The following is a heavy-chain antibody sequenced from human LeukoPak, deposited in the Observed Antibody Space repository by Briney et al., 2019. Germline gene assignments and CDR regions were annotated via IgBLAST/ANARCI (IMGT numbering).Heavy chain of an antibody. CDR2: IYYSGST. Sequence: SSETLSLTCTVSGGSISNYYWSWIRQPPGKGLEWIGYIYYSGSTNYNPSLKSRVTISVDTSKNQFSLKLSSVTAADTAVYYCARTTAGHTSGFDYWGQGTLVTVSS. D-gene: IGHD6-13*01. CDR3: ARTTAGHTSGFDY. CDR1: GGSISNYY. V-gene: IGHV4-59*01. J-gene: IGHJ4*02.